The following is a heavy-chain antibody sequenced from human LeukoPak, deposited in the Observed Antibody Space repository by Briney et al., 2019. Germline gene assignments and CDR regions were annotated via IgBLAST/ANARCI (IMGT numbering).Heavy chain of an antibody. Sequence: PGGSLRLSCAASGFTFSSYAMSWVRQAPGKGLEWVSSISGSGGSTYYADYVKGRFTISRDNSKNTLYLQMNSLRDEDTAVYYCANSQYNWNDVAFDIWGQGTMVTVSS. J-gene: IGHJ3*02. CDR2: ISGSGGST. CDR3: ANSQYNWNDVAFDI. D-gene: IGHD1-20*01. CDR1: GFTFSSYA. V-gene: IGHV3-23*01.